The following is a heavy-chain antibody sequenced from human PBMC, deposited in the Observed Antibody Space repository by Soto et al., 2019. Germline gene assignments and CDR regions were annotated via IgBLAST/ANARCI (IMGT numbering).Heavy chain of an antibody. Sequence: PSETLSLTCTVSGGSITSSYWSWIRRPPGKGLEWIAYIYDTGISGYTPSTSYNPSLKSRVTMSVDTSKSQFSLKLTPVTAADTAVYYCARGEDAFFCYGLDVWGQGITVTVSS. D-gene: IGHD3-3*01. V-gene: IGHV4-59*01. CDR2: IYDTGISGYTPST. J-gene: IGHJ6*02. CDR3: ARGEDAFFCYGLDV. CDR1: GGSITSSY.